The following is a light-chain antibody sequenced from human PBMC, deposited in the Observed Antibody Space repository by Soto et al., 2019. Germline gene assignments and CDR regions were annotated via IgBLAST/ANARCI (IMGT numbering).Light chain of an antibody. V-gene: IGKV3-20*01. CDR1: QSVASNY. CDR3: QQYGISPT. J-gene: IGKJ2*01. Sequence: EIVLTQSPGTLSLSPGERATLSCRASQSVASNYLAWYQQKPGQAPRVLIYGASSRATGIPDRFSGSGSGTDFTLTISRLEPEDFAVYYCQQYGISPTFGQGTKLEIK. CDR2: GAS.